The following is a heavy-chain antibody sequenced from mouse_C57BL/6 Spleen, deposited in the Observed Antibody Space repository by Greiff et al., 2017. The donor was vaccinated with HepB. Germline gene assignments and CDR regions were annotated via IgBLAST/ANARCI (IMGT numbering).Heavy chain of an antibody. CDR1: GYSITSGYY. CDR2: ISYDGSN. D-gene: IGHD2-3*01. Sequence: DVKLQESGPGLVKPSQSLSLTCSVPGYSITSGYYWNWIRQFPGNKLEWMGYISYDGSNNYNPSLKNRISITRDTSKNQFFLKLNSVTTEDTATYYCARDGYSYAMDYWGQGTSVTVSS. V-gene: IGHV3-6*01. J-gene: IGHJ4*01. CDR3: ARDGYSYAMDY.